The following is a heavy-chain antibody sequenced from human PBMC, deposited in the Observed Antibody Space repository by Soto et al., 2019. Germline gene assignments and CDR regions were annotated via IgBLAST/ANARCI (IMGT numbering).Heavy chain of an antibody. CDR2: ISGSGGST. Sequence: EVQLLESGGGLVQPGGSPRLSCAASGFTFSSYAMSWVRQAPGKGLEWVSAISGSGGSTYYADSVKGRFTISRDNSKNTLYLQMNSLRAEDTAVYYCAKYGRWLVHFYYYGMDVWGQGTTVTVSS. V-gene: IGHV3-23*01. D-gene: IGHD6-19*01. CDR1: GFTFSSYA. CDR3: AKYGRWLVHFYYYGMDV. J-gene: IGHJ6*02.